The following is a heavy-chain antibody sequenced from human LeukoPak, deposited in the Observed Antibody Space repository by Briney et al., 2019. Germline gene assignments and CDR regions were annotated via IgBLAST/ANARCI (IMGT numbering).Heavy chain of an antibody. V-gene: IGHV5-51*01. CDR2: IYPGDSDT. CDR3: ARVTTIFGVVKGGFDY. J-gene: IGHJ4*02. CDR1: GYSFTSYW. Sequence: GESLQISCKGSGYSFTSYWIGWVRRMPGKDLEWMGIIYPGDSDTRYSPSFQGQVTISADKSISTAYLQWSSLKASDTAMYYCARVTTIFGVVKGGFDYWGQGTLVTVSS. D-gene: IGHD3-3*01.